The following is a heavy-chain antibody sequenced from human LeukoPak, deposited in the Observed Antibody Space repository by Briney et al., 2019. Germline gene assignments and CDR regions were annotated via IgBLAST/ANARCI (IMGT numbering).Heavy chain of an antibody. CDR2: ISGSGGST. CDR3: AKELGITS. CDR1: GFTFSTYA. J-gene: IGHJ5*02. D-gene: IGHD3-10*01. V-gene: IGHV3-23*01. Sequence: GGSLRLSCEASGFTFSTYAMSWVRQAPGKGLEWVSGISGSGGSTYYADSVKGRFTISRDNSKNTLYLQMSSLRAEDTAIYYCAKELGITSWGQGTLVPVSS.